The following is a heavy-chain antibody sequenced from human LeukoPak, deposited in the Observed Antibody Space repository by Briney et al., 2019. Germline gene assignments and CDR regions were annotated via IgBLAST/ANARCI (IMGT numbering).Heavy chain of an antibody. CDR3: AGGHYYDSSGYSY. J-gene: IGHJ4*02. V-gene: IGHV3-48*03. CDR1: GFTFSSYE. Sequence: GGSLRLSCAASGFTFSSYEMNWVRQAPGKGLEWVSYISSSGSTIYYADSVKGRFTISRDNAKNSLYLQMNSLRAEDTAVYYCAGGHYYDSSGYSYWGQGTLVTVSS. CDR2: ISSSGSTI. D-gene: IGHD3-22*01.